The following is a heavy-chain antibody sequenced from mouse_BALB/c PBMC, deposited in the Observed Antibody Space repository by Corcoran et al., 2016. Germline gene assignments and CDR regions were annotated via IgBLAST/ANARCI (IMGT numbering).Heavy chain of an antibody. CDR1: GFNIKDTY. V-gene: IGHV14-3*02. CDR3: ARGVRRPDY. CDR2: IDPANGNT. J-gene: IGHJ2*01. D-gene: IGHD2-14*01. Sequence: EVQLQQSGAELVKPGASVKLSCTASGFNIKDTYMHWVKQRPEQGLEWIGRIDPANGNTKYDPKLQGKATITADKSSNTAYLQLSSLTSEDASVYDCARGVRRPDYWGQGTTLTVSS.